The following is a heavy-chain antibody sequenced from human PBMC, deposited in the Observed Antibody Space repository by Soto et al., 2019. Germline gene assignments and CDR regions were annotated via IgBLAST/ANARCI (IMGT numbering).Heavy chain of an antibody. CDR2: LLPSGTT. D-gene: IGHD6-19*01. CDR3: AYSSGWYRHDV. CDR1: GDSISRPKL. Sequence: QVQLQESGPGLVKPSGTLSLTCAVSGDSISRPKLWTWLRQPPGKGLEWIGDLLPSGTTNYNPSLKSRVTLSVDKPQNQSSLKLTSVTAADTAIYYCAYSSGWYRHDVWGQGTSVTVSS. J-gene: IGHJ3*01. V-gene: IGHV4-4*02.